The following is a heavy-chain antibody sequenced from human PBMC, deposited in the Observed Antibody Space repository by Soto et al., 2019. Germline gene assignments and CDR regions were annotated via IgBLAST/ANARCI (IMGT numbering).Heavy chain of an antibody. CDR1: GFTFSSYW. J-gene: IGHJ6*03. V-gene: IGHV3-7*01. CDR3: ARSVRGAIYYYYYYMDV. CDR2: IKKDGSEK. Sequence: GGSLRLSCAASGFTFSSYWMSWVRQAPGKGLEWVANIKKDGSEKYYVDSVKGRFTISRDNAKNSLYLQMNSLRAEDTAVYYCARSVRGAIYYYYYYMDVWGKGTTVTVSS. D-gene: IGHD2-15*01.